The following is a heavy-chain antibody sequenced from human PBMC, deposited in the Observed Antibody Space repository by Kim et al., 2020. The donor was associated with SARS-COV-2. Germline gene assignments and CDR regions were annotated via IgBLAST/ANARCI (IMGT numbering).Heavy chain of an antibody. D-gene: IGHD6-19*01. J-gene: IGHJ6*02. CDR1: GGSFSGYY. Sequence: SETLSLTCAVYGGSFSGYYWSWIRQPPGKGLEWIGEINHSGSTNYNPSLKSRVTISVDTSKNQFSLKLSSVTAAGTAVYYCARVGQVAGPRRRSYYYYGMDVWGQGTTVTVSS. CDR3: ARVGQVAGPRRRSYYYYGMDV. CDR2: INHSGST. V-gene: IGHV4-34*01.